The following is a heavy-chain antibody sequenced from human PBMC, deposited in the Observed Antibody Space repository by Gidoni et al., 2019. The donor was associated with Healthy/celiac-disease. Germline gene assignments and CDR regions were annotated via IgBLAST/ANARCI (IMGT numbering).Heavy chain of an antibody. D-gene: IGHD6-19*01. Sequence: EVQLVESGGGLVKPGGSLSLSCADSGFTLSSYSMNWVRQAPGKGLEWVSSISSSSSYIYYADSVKGRFPISRDNAKNSLYLQMNSLRAEDAAVYYCARDPGLAVAGRDVDYWGQGPLVTVSS. J-gene: IGHJ4*02. CDR3: ARDPGLAVAGRDVDY. CDR2: ISSSSSYI. V-gene: IGHV3-21*01. CDR1: GFTLSSYS.